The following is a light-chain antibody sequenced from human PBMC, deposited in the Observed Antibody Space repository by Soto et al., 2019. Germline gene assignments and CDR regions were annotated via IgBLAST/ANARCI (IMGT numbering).Light chain of an antibody. CDR3: QHSYSTPLT. Sequence: DIQMTQSPSSLSASVGDRVTITCRASQSINSYLNWYQQKPGKAPKLLIYAASSLQSGVPSRFSGSGSGTDFSLTISSLQPEDFATYYCQHSYSTPLTVGVGTKVEIK. CDR1: QSINSY. V-gene: IGKV1-39*01. CDR2: AAS. J-gene: IGKJ4*01.